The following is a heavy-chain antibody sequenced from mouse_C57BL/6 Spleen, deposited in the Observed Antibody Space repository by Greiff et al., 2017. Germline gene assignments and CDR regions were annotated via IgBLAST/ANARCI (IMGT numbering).Heavy chain of an antibody. CDR1: GFTFSSYA. Sequence: EVMLVESGGGLVKPGGSLKLSCAASGFTFSSYAMSWVRQTPEKRLEWVATISDGGSYTYYPDNVKGRFTISRDNAKNNMYLQMSHLKSEDTAMYYCARDQDYSNYDGYFDVWGTGTTVTVSS. V-gene: IGHV5-4*01. CDR3: ARDQDYSNYDGYFDV. J-gene: IGHJ1*03. CDR2: ISDGGSYT. D-gene: IGHD2-5*01.